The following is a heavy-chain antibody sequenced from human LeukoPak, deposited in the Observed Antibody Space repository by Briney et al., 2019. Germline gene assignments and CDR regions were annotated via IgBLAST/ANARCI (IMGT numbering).Heavy chain of an antibody. CDR2: IYYSGST. Sequence: PSETLSLTCTVSGGSISSSSYYWGWTRPPPGKGLEWIGSIYYSGSTYYNPSLKSRVTISVDTSKNQFSLKLSSVTAADTAVYYCARDTYSSSWSYYFDYWGQGTLVTVSS. V-gene: IGHV4-39*02. CDR3: ARDTYSSSWSYYFDY. J-gene: IGHJ4*02. CDR1: GGSISSSSYY. D-gene: IGHD6-13*01.